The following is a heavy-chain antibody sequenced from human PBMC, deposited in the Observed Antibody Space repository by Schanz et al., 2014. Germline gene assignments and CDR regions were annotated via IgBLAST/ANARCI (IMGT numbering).Heavy chain of an antibody. CDR2: ISASGGDT. D-gene: IGHD6-25*01. Sequence: EVQVVESGGGLVQPGKSLRLSCAASGFTFDKYAMHWVRQAPGKGLEWLSVISASGGDTYYADSVKGRFTISRDNSKNTLYLQMNSLRAEDTAVYYCAKVRYSSGWRGDYFDEWGQGTLVTVAS. J-gene: IGHJ4*02. V-gene: IGHV3-23*04. CDR1: GFTFDKYA. CDR3: AKVRYSSGWRGDYFDE.